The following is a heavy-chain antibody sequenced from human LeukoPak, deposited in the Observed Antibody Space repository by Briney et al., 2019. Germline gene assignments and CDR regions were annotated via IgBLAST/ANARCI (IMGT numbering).Heavy chain of an antibody. Sequence: SVKVSCKASGGTFSSYAISWVQQAPGQGLEWMGGIIPIFGTANYAQKFQGRVTITADESTSTAYMELSSLRSEDTAVYYCARGFTYGSGFDYWGQGTLVTVSS. CDR3: ARGFTYGSGFDY. V-gene: IGHV1-69*01. J-gene: IGHJ4*02. CDR1: GGTFSSYA. D-gene: IGHD3-10*01. CDR2: IIPIFGTA.